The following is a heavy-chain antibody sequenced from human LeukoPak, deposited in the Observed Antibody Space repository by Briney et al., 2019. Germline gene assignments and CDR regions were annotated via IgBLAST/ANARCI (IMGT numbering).Heavy chain of an antibody. J-gene: IGHJ4*02. V-gene: IGHV3-48*01. CDR3: ASSNWNYVVHLVY. CDR1: GFTFSTHS. Sequence: GGSLRLSCTASGFTFSTHSMNWVRQAPGKGLEWVSYISDSSSAINYADSVKGRFTISRDSAKNSLYLQMNSLRAEDTAVYYCASSNWNYVVHLVYWGQGTLVTVSS. CDR2: ISDSSSAI. D-gene: IGHD1-1*01.